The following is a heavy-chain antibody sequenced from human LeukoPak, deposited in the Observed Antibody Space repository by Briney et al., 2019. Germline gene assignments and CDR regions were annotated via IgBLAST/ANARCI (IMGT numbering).Heavy chain of an antibody. CDR2: VYTTGTT. V-gene: IGHV4-4*07. CDR1: GGSISNYY. D-gene: IGHD3-3*02. CDR3: ARDALASTGGWFDP. J-gene: IGHJ5*02. Sequence: SETLSLTCAVSGGSISNYYWTWIRQPAGKGLEWIGRVYTTGTTNYNPSLKSRVTMSVDTSENQFSLKLSSVTAADTAVYYCARDALASTGGWFDPWGQGTLVTVSS.